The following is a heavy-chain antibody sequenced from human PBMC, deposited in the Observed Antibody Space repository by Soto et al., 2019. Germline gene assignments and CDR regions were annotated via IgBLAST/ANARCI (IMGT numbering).Heavy chain of an antibody. J-gene: IGHJ4*02. D-gene: IGHD3-22*01. CDR1: GGTFSSYA. CDR2: IIPIFGTA. V-gene: IGHV1-69*13. CDR3: ATNPIHYYDSSGYPTYYFDY. Sequence: ASVKVSCKASGGTFSSYAISWVRQAPGQGLEWMGGIIPIFGTANYAQKFQGRVTITADESTSTAYMELSSLRSEDTAVYYCATNPIHYYDSSGYPTYYFDYWGQGTLVTVSS.